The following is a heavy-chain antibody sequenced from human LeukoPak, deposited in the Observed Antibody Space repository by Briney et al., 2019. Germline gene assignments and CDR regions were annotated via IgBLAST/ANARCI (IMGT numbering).Heavy chain of an antibody. Sequence: SETLSLTCAVSSYSISSGYYWGWIRQPPGKGLEWIGSFYHSGSTYYNPSLKSRVTISVDTSKNQFSLKLSSVTAADTAVYYCARREAVAGIGAFDIWGQGTTVTVSS. J-gene: IGHJ3*02. CDR3: ARREAVAGIGAFDI. CDR2: FYHSGST. CDR1: SYSISSGYY. V-gene: IGHV4-38-2*01. D-gene: IGHD6-19*01.